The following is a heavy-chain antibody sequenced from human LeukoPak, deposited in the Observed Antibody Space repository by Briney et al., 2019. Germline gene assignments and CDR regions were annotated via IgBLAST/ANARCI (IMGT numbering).Heavy chain of an antibody. CDR2: IYHSGST. D-gene: IGHD3-10*01. CDR3: ARPWSYYYGSGSYYNFWNY. CDR1: DYSISSSYY. Sequence: SETLSLTCTVSDYSISSSYYWGWIRQPPGKGLEWFGIIYHSGSTYYNPSLKSRVTISVDTSKNQFSLKLSSVTAADTAVYYCARPWSYYYGSGSYYNFWNYWGQGTLVTVSS. V-gene: IGHV4-38-2*02. J-gene: IGHJ4*02.